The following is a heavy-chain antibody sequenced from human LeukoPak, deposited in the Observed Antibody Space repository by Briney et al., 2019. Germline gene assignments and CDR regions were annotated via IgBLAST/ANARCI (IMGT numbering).Heavy chain of an antibody. J-gene: IGHJ4*02. CDR1: GFNFNYYA. V-gene: IGHV3-23*01. Sequence: GGSLRLSCAASGFNFNYYAMSGVRQAPGKGLEWVSGISDNEGRTYYTDSVKGRFTISRDRTKNTVYLQMHNLRADATVVYFCASHDSFIPYWGQGTLVTVSS. D-gene: IGHD5-18*01. CDR2: ISDNEGRT. CDR3: ASHDSFIPY.